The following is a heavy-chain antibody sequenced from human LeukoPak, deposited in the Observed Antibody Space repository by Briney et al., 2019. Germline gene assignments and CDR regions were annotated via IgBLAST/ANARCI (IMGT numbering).Heavy chain of an antibody. CDR2: IYPGDSDT. CDR3: ARLSASTYYYDSSGPYYFDY. CDR1: GYSFTSYW. V-gene: IGHV5-51*01. J-gene: IGHJ4*02. D-gene: IGHD3-22*01. Sequence: GESLKIPCKGSGYSFTSYWIGWVRQMPGKGLEWMGIIYPGDSDTRYRPSFQGQVTISADQSISTAYLQWSSLKASDTAMYYCARLSASTYYYDSSGPYYFDYLGQGTLVTVSS.